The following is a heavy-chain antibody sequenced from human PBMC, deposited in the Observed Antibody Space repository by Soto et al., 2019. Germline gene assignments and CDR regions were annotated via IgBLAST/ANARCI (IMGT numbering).Heavy chain of an antibody. CDR2: IIPIFGTA. CDR3: AIRYGGSPTHRCMGV. J-gene: IGHJ6*02. D-gene: IGHD1-26*01. Sequence: QVQLVQSGAEVKKHGSSVKVSCEASGGTFSSYAISWVRQAPGQGLEWMGGIIPIFGTANYAQKFQGRVTITADEYASAAYMKLSSLRAEDTAVYYCAIRYGGSPTHRCMGVWGQVTTVAVSS. V-gene: IGHV1-69*01. CDR1: GGTFSSYA.